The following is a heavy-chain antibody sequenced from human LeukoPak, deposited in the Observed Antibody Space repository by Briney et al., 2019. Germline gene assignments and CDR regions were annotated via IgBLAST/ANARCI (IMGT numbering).Heavy chain of an antibody. D-gene: IGHD2-2*01. CDR3: AGRGAYCSSTSCLNFDY. J-gene: IGHJ4*02. Sequence: SETLSLTCAVYGGSFSGYYWSWLRQPPGKGLEWIGEINHSGSTNYNPSLKSRVTISVDTSKNQFSLKLSSVTAADTAVYYCAGRGAYCSSTSCLNFDYWGQGTLVTVSS. V-gene: IGHV4-34*01. CDR1: GGSFSGYY. CDR2: INHSGST.